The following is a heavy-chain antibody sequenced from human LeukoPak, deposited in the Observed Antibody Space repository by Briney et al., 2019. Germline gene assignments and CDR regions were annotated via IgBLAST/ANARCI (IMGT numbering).Heavy chain of an antibody. Sequence: GGSLRLSCAASGFTFSNYWMSWVRQAPGKGLEWVANIKEDGSEKYYVDSVKGRFTISSDNARNSLYLQMNGLRAEDTAVYYCASGRQLGYWGQGTLVTVSS. CDR2: IKEDGSEK. J-gene: IGHJ4*02. CDR1: GFTFSNYW. CDR3: ASGRQLGY. D-gene: IGHD6-13*01. V-gene: IGHV3-7*01.